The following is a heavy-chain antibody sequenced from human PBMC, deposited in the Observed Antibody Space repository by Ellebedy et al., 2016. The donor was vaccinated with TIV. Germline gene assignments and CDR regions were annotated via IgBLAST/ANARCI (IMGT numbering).Heavy chain of an antibody. CDR3: ARGASRWLQLRYYFDY. D-gene: IGHD5-24*01. J-gene: IGHJ4*02. CDR2: ISYDGSYK. V-gene: IGHV3-30*04. Sequence: GESLKIFCAASGFIFSSYAMHWVRQAPGKGLEWVAVISYDGSYKYYADSVKGRFTISRDNSKNTLYLQMNSLRAEDTAVYYCARGASRWLQLRYYFDYWGQGTRVTVSS. CDR1: GFIFSSYA.